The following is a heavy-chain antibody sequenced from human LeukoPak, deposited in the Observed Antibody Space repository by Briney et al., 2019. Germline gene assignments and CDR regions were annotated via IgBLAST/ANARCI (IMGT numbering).Heavy chain of an antibody. Sequence: ASVKVSCKASGGTFSSYAISWVRQAPGQGLEWMGRIIPILGIANYAQKFQGRVTITADKSTSTAYMELSSLRSEDTAVYYCASPPYCTNGVYYRKNWFDPWGQGTLVTVSS. J-gene: IGHJ5*02. V-gene: IGHV1-69*04. CDR3: ASPPYCTNGVYYRKNWFDP. CDR1: GGTFSSYA. D-gene: IGHD2-8*01. CDR2: IIPILGIA.